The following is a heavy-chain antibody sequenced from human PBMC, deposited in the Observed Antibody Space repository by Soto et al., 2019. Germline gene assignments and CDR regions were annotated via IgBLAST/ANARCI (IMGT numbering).Heavy chain of an antibody. Sequence: SETLSLTCTVSGGSISSSSYYWVWIRHPPGKGLEWIGSIYYSGSTYYNPSLKSRVTISVDTSKNQFSLKLSSVTAADTAVYYCARPYSSGWNYFDYWGQGTLVTVSS. V-gene: IGHV4-39*01. CDR3: ARPYSSGWNYFDY. J-gene: IGHJ4*02. CDR1: GGSISSSSYY. CDR2: IYYSGST. D-gene: IGHD6-19*01.